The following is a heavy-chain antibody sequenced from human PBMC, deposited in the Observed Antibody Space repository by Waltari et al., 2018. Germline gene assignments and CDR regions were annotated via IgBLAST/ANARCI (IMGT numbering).Heavy chain of an antibody. CDR2: IYYSGST. Sequence: QVQLQESGPGLVKPSQTLSLTCTVSGGSISRGDYSWNWIRQPPGKGLEWIGYIYYSGSTYYNPSLKSRVTISVDTSKNQFSLKLSSVTAADTAVYYCASMTTVTTSSLSDYWGQGTLVTVSS. CDR3: ASMTTVTTSSLSDY. V-gene: IGHV4-30-4*08. J-gene: IGHJ4*02. D-gene: IGHD4-17*01. CDR1: GGSISRGDYS.